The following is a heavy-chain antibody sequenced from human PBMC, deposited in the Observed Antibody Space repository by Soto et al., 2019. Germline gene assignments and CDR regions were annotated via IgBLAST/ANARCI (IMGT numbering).Heavy chain of an antibody. CDR3: ARTDKGDNAPPLDY. D-gene: IGHD2-21*02. CDR1: GYTFTTYG. CDR2: ITPFNDNT. V-gene: IGHV1-18*01. Sequence: QLHLVQSGGEVTKPGASVKVSCKTSGYTFTTYGISWVRQAHGQGLEWMGCITPFNDNTNYAQNLQRSVTMTTYTTTIAAYLELMSLTYDDTSLCSCARTDKGDNAPPLDYWGQGTLVTVSS. J-gene: IGHJ4*02.